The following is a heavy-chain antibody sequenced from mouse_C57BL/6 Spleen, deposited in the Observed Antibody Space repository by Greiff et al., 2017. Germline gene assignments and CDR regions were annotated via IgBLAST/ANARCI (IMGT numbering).Heavy chain of an antibody. Sequence: QVQLQQPGAELVKPGASVKLSCKASGYTFTSYWMQWVKQRPGQGLAWIGEIDPSDSYTNYNQKFKGKATLTVDTSSSTAYMQRSSLTSEDSAVYYCARPYYYGSSPYWYFDVWGTGTTVTVSS. J-gene: IGHJ1*03. D-gene: IGHD1-1*01. CDR3: ARPYYYGSSPYWYFDV. CDR1: GYTFTSYW. CDR2: IDPSDSYT. V-gene: IGHV1-50*01.